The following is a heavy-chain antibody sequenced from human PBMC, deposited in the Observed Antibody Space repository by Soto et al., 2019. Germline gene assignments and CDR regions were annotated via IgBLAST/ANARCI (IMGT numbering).Heavy chain of an antibody. CDR2: ISYDGSNK. V-gene: IGHV3-30*18. CDR3: AKGSIYYGMDV. J-gene: IGHJ6*02. Sequence: ESGGGVVQPGRSLRLSCAASGFTFSSYGMHWVRQAPGKGLEWVAVISYDGSNKYYADSVKGRFTISRDNSKNTLYLQMNSLRAEDTAVYYCAKGSIYYGMDVWGQGTTVTVSS. CDR1: GFTFSSYG. D-gene: IGHD6-6*01.